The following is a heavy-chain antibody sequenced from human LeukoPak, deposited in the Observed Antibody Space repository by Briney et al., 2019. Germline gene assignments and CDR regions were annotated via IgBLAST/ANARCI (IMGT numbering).Heavy chain of an antibody. CDR2: IYYSGST. CDR3: ARGEGFWPFGAFDI. J-gene: IGHJ3*02. Sequence: SETLSLTCTVSGGSISSYYWSWIRQPPGKGLEWIGYIYYSGSTNYNPSLRSRVTISVDTSKNQFSLKLGSVTAADTAVYYCARGEGFWPFGAFDIWGQGTMVTVSS. CDR1: GGSISSYY. V-gene: IGHV4-59*01. D-gene: IGHD3-16*01.